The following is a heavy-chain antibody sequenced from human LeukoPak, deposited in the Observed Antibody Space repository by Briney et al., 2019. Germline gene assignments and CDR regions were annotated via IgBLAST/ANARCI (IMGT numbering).Heavy chain of an antibody. Sequence: PGGSLRLSCAASGFTFSSYGMHWVRQAPGKGLEWVAFIRYDGSNKYYADSVKGRFTISRDNPKNTLHLQMNSLRAEDTAVYYCAKEGVEYSSSYIDYWGQGTLVTVSS. D-gene: IGHD6-6*01. V-gene: IGHV3-30*02. J-gene: IGHJ4*02. CDR2: IRYDGSNK. CDR1: GFTFSSYG. CDR3: AKEGVEYSSSYIDY.